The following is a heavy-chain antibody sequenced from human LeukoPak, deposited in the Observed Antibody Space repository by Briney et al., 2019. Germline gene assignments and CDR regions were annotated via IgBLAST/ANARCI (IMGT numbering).Heavy chain of an antibody. J-gene: IGHJ4*02. CDR2: ISSSSSYI. Sequence: SGGSLRLSCAASGFTFSSYSVNWVRQAPGKGLEWVSSISSSSSYIYYADSVKGRFTISRDNAKNSLYLQMNSLRAEDTAVYYCARWEGATLFDYWGQGTLVTVSS. CDR3: ARWEGATLFDY. CDR1: GFTFSSYS. V-gene: IGHV3-21*01. D-gene: IGHD1-26*01.